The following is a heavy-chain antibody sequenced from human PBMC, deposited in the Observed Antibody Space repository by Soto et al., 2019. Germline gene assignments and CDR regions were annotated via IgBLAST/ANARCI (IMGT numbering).Heavy chain of an antibody. CDR2: IWYDGSNK. CDR1: GFTFSSYG. D-gene: IGHD4-17*01. Sequence: QVQLVESGVGVVQPGRSLRLSCAASGFTFSSYGMHWVRQAPGKGLEWVAVIWYDGSNKYYADSVKGRFTISRDNSKNTLYLQMNSLRAEDTAVYYCARDQEGGVTTWYFDLWGRGTLVTVSS. J-gene: IGHJ2*01. CDR3: ARDQEGGVTTWYFDL. V-gene: IGHV3-33*01.